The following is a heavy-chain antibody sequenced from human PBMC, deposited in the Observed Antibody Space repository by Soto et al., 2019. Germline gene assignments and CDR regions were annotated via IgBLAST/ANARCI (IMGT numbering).Heavy chain of an antibody. CDR2: ISYDGSNK. CDR1: GFTFSNYA. V-gene: IGHV3-30-3*01. J-gene: IGHJ4*02. D-gene: IGHD2-2*01. CDR3: GRCTSTSCHLGSDY. Sequence: QVQLVESGGGVVQPGRSLRISCAASGFTFSNYAMNWVRQAPGKGLEWAARISYDGSNKYYADSVKGRFTISRDSSKNTLYLQMNSLRAADTAVYYCGRCTSTSCHLGSDYWGQGTLVTVSS.